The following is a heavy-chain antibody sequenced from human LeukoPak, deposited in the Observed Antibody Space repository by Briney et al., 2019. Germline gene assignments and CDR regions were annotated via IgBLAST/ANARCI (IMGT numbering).Heavy chain of an antibody. V-gene: IGHV4-34*01. CDR1: GGSFSGYY. CDR3: ARRFWYNWNYGTYFQH. D-gene: IGHD1-7*01. CDR2: INHSGST. Sequence: SETLSLTCAVSGGSFSGYYWSWIRQPPGKGLEWIGEINHSGSTNYNPSLKSRVTISVDTSKNQFSLKLSSVTAADTAVYYCARRFWYNWNYGTYFQHWGQGTLVTVSS. J-gene: IGHJ1*01.